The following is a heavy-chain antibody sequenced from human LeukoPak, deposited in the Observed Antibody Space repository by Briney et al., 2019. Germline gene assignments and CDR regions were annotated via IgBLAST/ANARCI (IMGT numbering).Heavy chain of an antibody. Sequence: SETLSLTCTVSGGSISSGSYYWSWIRQPAGKELEWIGRIYPSGSANYNPSLKSRVTISVDTSKNQFSLKLSSVTAADTAVYYCARGRLYYYDSSGYFWYFDYWGQGTLVTVSS. CDR1: GGSISSGSYY. CDR3: ARGRLYYYDSSGYFWYFDY. CDR2: IYPSGSA. D-gene: IGHD3-22*01. V-gene: IGHV4-61*02. J-gene: IGHJ4*02.